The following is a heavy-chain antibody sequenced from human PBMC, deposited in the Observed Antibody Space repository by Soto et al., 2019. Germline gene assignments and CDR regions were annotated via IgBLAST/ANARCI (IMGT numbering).Heavy chain of an antibody. Sequence: ASVKVSCKASGYTFTSYGISWVRQAPGQGLEWMGWISAYNGNTNYAQKLQGRVTMTTDTSTSTAYMELRSLRSDDTAVYYCARRPAANLGAYNWFDPWGQGTLVTVSS. V-gene: IGHV1-18*01. D-gene: IGHD2-2*01. CDR2: ISAYNGNT. J-gene: IGHJ5*02. CDR3: ARRPAANLGAYNWFDP. CDR1: GYTFTSYG.